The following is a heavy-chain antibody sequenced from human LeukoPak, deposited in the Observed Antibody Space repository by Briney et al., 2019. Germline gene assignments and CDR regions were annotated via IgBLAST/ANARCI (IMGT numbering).Heavy chain of an antibody. CDR2: IYHSGST. D-gene: IGHD3-10*01. V-gene: IGHV4-30-2*01. J-gene: IGHJ5*02. CDR1: GGSISSGGYS. Sequence: SETLSLTCAVSGGSISSGGYSWSWIRQPPGKGLEWIGYIYHSGSTYYNPSLKSRVTISVDRSKNQFSLKLSSVTGADTAVDYCASQNKVRGVTPWGQGTLVTVSS. CDR3: ASQNKVRGVTP.